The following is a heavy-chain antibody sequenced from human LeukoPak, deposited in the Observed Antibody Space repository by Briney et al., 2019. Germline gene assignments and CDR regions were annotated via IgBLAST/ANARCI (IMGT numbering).Heavy chain of an antibody. CDR1: GGSINSYY. V-gene: IGHV4-59*01. Sequence: PSETLSLTCTVSGGSINSYYWSWFRQPPGKGLEGIGYIYHSGNTNYNPSLRSRVTISVGTSENNFSLKLSSVTAADTALYYCARGLPDFSGGDDVFDIWGQGTMVTVSS. CDR3: ARGLPDFSGGDDVFDI. J-gene: IGHJ3*02. CDR2: IYHSGNT. D-gene: IGHD2-15*01.